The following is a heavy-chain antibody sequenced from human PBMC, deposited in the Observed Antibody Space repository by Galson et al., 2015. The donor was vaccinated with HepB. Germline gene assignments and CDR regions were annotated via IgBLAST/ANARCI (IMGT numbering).Heavy chain of an antibody. D-gene: IGHD3-10*01. Sequence: SLRLSCAASGFTFSSYAMHWVRQAPGEGLEWVAVISYDGSNKYYADSVRGRFTISRDNSKNALYLQMNSLRAEDTAVYYCARLPHYGSGTGGYFDLWGRGTLVTVSS. CDR3: ARLPHYGSGTGGYFDL. CDR1: GFTFSSYA. J-gene: IGHJ2*01. CDR2: ISYDGSNK. V-gene: IGHV3-30-3*01.